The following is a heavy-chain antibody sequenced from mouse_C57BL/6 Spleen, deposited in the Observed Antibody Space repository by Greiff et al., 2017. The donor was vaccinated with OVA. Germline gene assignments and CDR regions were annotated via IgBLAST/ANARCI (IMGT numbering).Heavy chain of an antibody. CDR3: ARGGNSNDAMDY. CDR2: INYDGSST. CDR1: GFTFSDYY. Sequence: EVQLVESEGGLVQPGSSMKLSCTASGFTFSDYYMAWVRQVPEKGLEWVANINYDGSSTYYLDSLKSRFIISRDNAKNILYLQMSSLKSEDTATYYCARGGNSNDAMDYWGQGTSVTVSS. V-gene: IGHV5-16*01. J-gene: IGHJ4*01. D-gene: IGHD2-5*01.